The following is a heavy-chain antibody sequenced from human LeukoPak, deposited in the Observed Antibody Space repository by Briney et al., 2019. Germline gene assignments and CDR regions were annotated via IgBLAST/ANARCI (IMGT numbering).Heavy chain of an antibody. CDR3: AREGGGIPDGFDI. D-gene: IGHD3-16*01. J-gene: IGHJ3*02. CDR1: GYTFTSYD. V-gene: IGHV1-18*01. CDR2: ISAYNDNT. Sequence: ASVKVSCKASGYTFTSYDITWVRQAPGQGLEWMGWISAYNDNTNYAQKLQGRVTMTTDTSTSTAYIELRSLRSDDTAVYYCAREGGGIPDGFDIWGQGIMVTVSS.